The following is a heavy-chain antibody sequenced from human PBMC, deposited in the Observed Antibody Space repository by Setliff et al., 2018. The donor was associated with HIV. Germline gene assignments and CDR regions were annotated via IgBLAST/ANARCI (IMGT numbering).Heavy chain of an antibody. V-gene: IGHV4-4*09. CDR1: GGSISGYY. CDR3: ARDGGGSGWSLGEFDF. J-gene: IGHJ4*02. CDR2: IYSSGST. D-gene: IGHD6-19*01. Sequence: PSETLSLTCSVSGGSISGYYWTWIRQPPGKGLEWIGYIYSSGSTNYNPSLKSRVTISVDTSKNQFSLKLSSVTAADTAVYYCARDGGGSGWSLGEFDFWGQGTLVTVSS.